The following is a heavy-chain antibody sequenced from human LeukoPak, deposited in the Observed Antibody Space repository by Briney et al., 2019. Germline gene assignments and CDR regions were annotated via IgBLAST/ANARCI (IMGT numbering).Heavy chain of an antibody. Sequence: GGSLRLSCTASGFTLGDYAMSRFRQAPGKGLEWVGFIRSKAYGGTTEYAASVKGRFTISRDDSKSIAYLQMNSLKTEDTAVYYCSRYYDSSGYSVWGQGTTVTVSS. CDR2: IRSKAYGGTT. J-gene: IGHJ6*02. CDR3: SRYYDSSGYSV. D-gene: IGHD3-22*01. V-gene: IGHV3-49*03. CDR1: GFTLGDYA.